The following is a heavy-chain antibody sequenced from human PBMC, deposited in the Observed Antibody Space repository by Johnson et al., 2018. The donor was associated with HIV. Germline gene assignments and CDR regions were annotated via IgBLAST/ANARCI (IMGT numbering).Heavy chain of an antibody. D-gene: IGHD2-15*01. CDR3: AREEVVVAATQDDAFDI. Sequence: VQLVESGGGLVQPGGSLRLSCAASGFTFSSYWMSWVRQAPGKGLEWVANIKQDGSEKYYVDSVKGRFTISRDNAKNSLYLQMNSLRAEDTAVYYCAREEVVVAATQDDAFDIWGQGTMVTVSS. J-gene: IGHJ3*02. CDR1: GFTFSSYW. CDR2: IKQDGSEK. V-gene: IGHV3-7*01.